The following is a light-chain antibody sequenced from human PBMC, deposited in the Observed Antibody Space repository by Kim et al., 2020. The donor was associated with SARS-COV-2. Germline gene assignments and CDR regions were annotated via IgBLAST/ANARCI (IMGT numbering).Light chain of an antibody. V-gene: IGLV3-1*01. Sequence: SVSQGQTASITCSGDKLGDKYACWYQQKPGQSPVVVIHQDSKRPAGIPERFSGSNSGNTATLTISGTQAMDEADYYCQAWDSSTVVFGGGTQLTVL. CDR1: KLGDKY. CDR2: QDS. J-gene: IGLJ2*01. CDR3: QAWDSSTVV.